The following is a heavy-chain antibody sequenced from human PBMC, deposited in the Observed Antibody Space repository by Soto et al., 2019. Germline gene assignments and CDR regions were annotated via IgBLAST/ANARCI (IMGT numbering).Heavy chain of an antibody. D-gene: IGHD6-6*01. CDR1: GGSISSSSYY. V-gene: IGHV4-39*01. CDR3: ARLADTYSSFSGADP. J-gene: IGHJ5*02. Sequence: QLQLQESGPGLVKPSETLSLTCTVSGGSISSSSYYWGWIRQPPGKGLEWIGSIYYSGSTYYNPSLKSRVTISVDTSKNQFSLKLSSVTAADTAVYYCARLADTYSSFSGADPWGQGTLVTVSS. CDR2: IYYSGST.